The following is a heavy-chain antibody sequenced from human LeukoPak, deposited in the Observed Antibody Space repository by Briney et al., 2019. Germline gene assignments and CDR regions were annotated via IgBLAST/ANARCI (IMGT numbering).Heavy chain of an antibody. D-gene: IGHD3-22*01. CDR2: VSSGGNT. CDR3: AKDGYYYDSSGPSLLSYFDY. CDR1: GFTFSTYG. V-gene: IGHV3-23*01. Sequence: PGGSLRLSCVASGFTFSTYGMSWVRQTPEKGLEWVSGVSSGGNTYYADSVKGRFTISRDNSKNTLFLQMNSLRAEDTAVYYCAKDGYYYDSSGPSLLSYFDYWGQGTLVTVSS. J-gene: IGHJ4*02.